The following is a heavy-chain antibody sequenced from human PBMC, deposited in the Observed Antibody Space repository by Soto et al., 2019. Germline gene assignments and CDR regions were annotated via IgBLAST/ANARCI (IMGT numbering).Heavy chain of an antibody. CDR1: GFTFSDNG. V-gene: IGHV3-30*18. Sequence: QVQLVESGGGVVQPGMSLTLSCAASGFTFSDNGMHWVRQAPGKGLEWVSVISYDGSNKYYGDSVKGRFTISRDNSKNTMYLQMNSLRADDTAVYYCAKGDGAGHYYGMDVWGQGTTVTVSS. J-gene: IGHJ6*02. D-gene: IGHD6-19*01. CDR2: ISYDGSNK. CDR3: AKGDGAGHYYGMDV.